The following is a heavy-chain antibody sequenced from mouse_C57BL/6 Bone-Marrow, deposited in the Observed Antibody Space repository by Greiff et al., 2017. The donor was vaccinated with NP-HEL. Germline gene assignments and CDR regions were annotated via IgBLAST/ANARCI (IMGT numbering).Heavy chain of an antibody. CDR3: ARRGGYYPYWYFDV. V-gene: IGHV5-17*01. J-gene: IGHJ1*03. Sequence: EVKLVESGGGLVKPGGSLKLSCAASGFTFSDYGMHWVRQAPEQGLEWVAYISSGSSTIYSADTVKGRFTISRDNDKNTLFLQMTSLRSEDTAMYYCARRGGYYPYWYFDVWGTGTTVTVSS. CDR1: GFTFSDYG. D-gene: IGHD2-3*01. CDR2: ISSGSSTI.